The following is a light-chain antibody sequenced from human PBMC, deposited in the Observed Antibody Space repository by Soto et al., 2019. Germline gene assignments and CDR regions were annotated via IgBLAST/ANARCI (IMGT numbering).Light chain of an antibody. CDR1: SSDVGGYNY. Sequence: QSVLTKPRSVSGSPGQSVTISCPGTSSDVGGYNYVSWYQQHQGKAPKLMIYDVSKRPSGVPDRFSGSKSGNTASLTISGLQAEYEADYYCCSYAGSYTLYVFGTWTKVPVL. CDR3: CSYAGSYTLYV. J-gene: IGLJ1*01. V-gene: IGLV2-11*01. CDR2: DVS.